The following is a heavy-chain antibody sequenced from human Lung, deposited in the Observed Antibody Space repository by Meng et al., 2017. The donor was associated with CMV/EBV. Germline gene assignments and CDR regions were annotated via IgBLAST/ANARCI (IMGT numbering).Heavy chain of an antibody. CDR2: IYASGTT. J-gene: IGHJ4*02. CDR3: ARGDRSVTGTLDY. D-gene: IGHD6-19*01. Sequence: QVQLQESGPGRVKSSQTLALTFTVSGGAVSSSNYFWNWIRQPAGKGLEWIGRIYASGTTNYNPSLESRVTISVDSSKNQFSVKLSSMTAADTAVYYCARGDRSVTGTLDYWGQGTLVTVSS. CDR1: GGAVSSSNYF. V-gene: IGHV4-61*02.